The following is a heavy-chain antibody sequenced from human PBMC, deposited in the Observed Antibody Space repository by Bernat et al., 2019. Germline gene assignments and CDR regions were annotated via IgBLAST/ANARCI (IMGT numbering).Heavy chain of an antibody. D-gene: IGHD4-17*01. CDR2: ISGSGGST. Sequence: EVQLLESGGGLVQPGGSLRLSCAASGFTFSSYAMSWVRQAPGKGLEWVSAISGSGGSTYYADSVKGRFTISRDNSKNTLYLQMNSLRAEDTAVYYCAKEWGGVVDGAVTTEAYWGQGTLVTVSS. J-gene: IGHJ4*02. CDR3: AKEWGGVVDGAVTTEAY. V-gene: IGHV3-23*01. CDR1: GFTFSSYA.